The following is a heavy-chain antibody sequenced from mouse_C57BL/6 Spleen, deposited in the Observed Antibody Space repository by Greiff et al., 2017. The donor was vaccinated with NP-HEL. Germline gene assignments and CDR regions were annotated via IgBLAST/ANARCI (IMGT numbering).Heavy chain of an antibody. V-gene: IGHV1-82*01. J-gene: IGHJ3*01. CDR3: AREDPDGYYFAY. D-gene: IGHD2-3*01. CDR1: GYAFSSSW. Sequence: VKLMESGPELVKPGASVKISCKASGYAFSSSWMNWVKQRPGKGLEWIGRIYPGDGDTNYNGKFKGKATLTADKSSSTAYMQLSSLTSEDSAVYFCAREDPDGYYFAYWGQGTLVTVSA. CDR2: IYPGDGDT.